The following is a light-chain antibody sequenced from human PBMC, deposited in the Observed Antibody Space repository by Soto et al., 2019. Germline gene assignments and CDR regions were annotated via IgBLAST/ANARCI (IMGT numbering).Light chain of an antibody. V-gene: IGKV3-11*01. CDR3: QQRSNWPWT. CDR1: QNISNY. J-gene: IGKJ1*01. CDR2: DVS. Sequence: IVFTHSPATFSLSPLKIGTLSCMASQNISNYLIWYQQKPGQAPRLLIYDVSNRATGIPARFSGSGSGTDFTLTISSLEPEDFAVYYCQQRSNWPWTFGQGTKVDIK.